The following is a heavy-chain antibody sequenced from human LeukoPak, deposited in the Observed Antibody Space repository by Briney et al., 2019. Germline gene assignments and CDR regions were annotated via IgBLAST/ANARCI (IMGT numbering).Heavy chain of an antibody. J-gene: IGHJ3*02. CDR1: GGSISSSSYY. V-gene: IGHV4-39*07. CDR2: IYYSGST. CDR3: ARLLGIAVAGTSSAFDI. D-gene: IGHD6-19*01. Sequence: PSETLSLTCTVSGGSISSSSYYWGWIRQPPGKGLEWIGSIYYSGSTYYNPSLKSRVTISVDTSKNQFSLKLSSVTAADTAVYYCARLLGIAVAGTSSAFDIWGQGTMVTVSS.